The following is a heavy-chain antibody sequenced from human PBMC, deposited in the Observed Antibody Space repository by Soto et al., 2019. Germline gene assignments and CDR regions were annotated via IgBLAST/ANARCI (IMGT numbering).Heavy chain of an antibody. CDR3: ARQIGGIAAAVGEFDY. D-gene: IGHD6-13*01. Sequence: SETLSLTCTVSGGSISSSSYYWGWIRQPPGKGLEWIGSIYNSGSTYYNPSLKSRVTISVDTSKNQFSLKLSSVTAADTAVYYCARQIGGIAAAVGEFDYWGQGTLVTVSS. J-gene: IGHJ4*02. CDR1: GGSISSSSYY. CDR2: IYNSGST. V-gene: IGHV4-39*01.